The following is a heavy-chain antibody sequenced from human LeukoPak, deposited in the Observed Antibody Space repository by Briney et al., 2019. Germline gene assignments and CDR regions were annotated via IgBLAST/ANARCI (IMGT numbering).Heavy chain of an antibody. J-gene: IGHJ4*02. D-gene: IGHD2-21*02. Sequence: SETLSLTCAVYGGSFSGYYWSWLRQPPGKGLEWIGEINHSGSTNYNPYLKSRVTISVDTSKNQFSLKLSSVTAADTAVYYCARALYRAGDIDYWGQGTLVTVSS. V-gene: IGHV4-34*01. CDR1: GGSFSGYY. CDR3: ARALYRAGDIDY. CDR2: INHSGST.